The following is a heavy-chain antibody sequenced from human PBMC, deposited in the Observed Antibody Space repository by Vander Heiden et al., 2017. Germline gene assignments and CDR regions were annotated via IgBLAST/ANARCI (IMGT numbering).Heavy chain of an antibody. Sequence: EVQLVESGGDLVQPGGSLRLSCAPSAFPFSNYWMTWVRQAPGKGLEWVANINQDGSITYYLDSMKGRFIISRDNSKSSLYRQLNSLRAEDTAIYYCARIGYSSSSLDYWGQGTLVTVSS. CDR3: ARIGYSSSSLDY. V-gene: IGHV3-7*01. J-gene: IGHJ4*02. CDR2: INQDGSIT. CDR1: AFPFSNYW. D-gene: IGHD6-6*01.